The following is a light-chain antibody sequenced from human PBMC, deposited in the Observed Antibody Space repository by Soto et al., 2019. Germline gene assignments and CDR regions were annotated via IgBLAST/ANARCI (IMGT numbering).Light chain of an antibody. CDR3: QNYNSFSRYT. Sequence: DIQMTQSPSTLSASVGDRVTITCRASQSINTWLAWYQQKPGKAPKLLIYDASSLESGVPSRFSGGGSATEFTLTIDRLQPDDFATYYCQNYNSFSRYTFAQGTKLEIK. J-gene: IGKJ2*01. CDR2: DAS. CDR1: QSINTW. V-gene: IGKV1-5*01.